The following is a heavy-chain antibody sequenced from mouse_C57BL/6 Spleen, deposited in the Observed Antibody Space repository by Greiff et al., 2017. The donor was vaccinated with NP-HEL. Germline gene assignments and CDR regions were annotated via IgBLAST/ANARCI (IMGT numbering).Heavy chain of an antibody. V-gene: IGHV1-81*01. CDR2: IYPRSGNT. Sequence: QVQLQQSGAELARPGASVKLSCKASGYTFTSYGISWVKQRTGQGLEWIGEIYPRSGNTYYNEKFKGKATLTADKSSSTAYMELRRLTSEDSAVYFCARCPIYYGNYYAMDYWGQGTSVTVSS. CDR3: ARCPIYYGNYYAMDY. J-gene: IGHJ4*01. D-gene: IGHD2-1*01. CDR1: GYTFTSYG.